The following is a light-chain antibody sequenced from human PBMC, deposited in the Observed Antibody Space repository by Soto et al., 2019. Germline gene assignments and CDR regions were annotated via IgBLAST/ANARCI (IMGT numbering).Light chain of an antibody. Sequence: EIVLTQSPGTLSLSPGERATLSCRASQSVSNNYLTWYQQKPGQAPRLLIYGASSRASGTPDRFSGSGSGTDFTLTISRLEPEDFAVYYCQQYGNTHPMFTFGQGTKLEIK. CDR1: QSVSNNY. V-gene: IGKV3-20*01. J-gene: IGKJ2*01. CDR3: QQYGNTHPMFT. CDR2: GAS.